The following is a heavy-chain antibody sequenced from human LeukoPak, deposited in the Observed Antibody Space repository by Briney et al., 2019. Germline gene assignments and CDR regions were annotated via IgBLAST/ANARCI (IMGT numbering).Heavy chain of an antibody. J-gene: IGHJ5*02. Sequence: SETLSLTCTVSGGSISSTIYYWGWIRQPPGKGLESIGSIYYNGASYYNPSLKSRVTISVDTSKNHFSLKLTSVTAADTAVYYCARHSLTKRHGSSDYDFAWLDPWGQGTLVTVSS. CDR3: ARHSLTKRHGSSDYDFAWLDP. CDR2: IYYNGAS. D-gene: IGHD5-12*01. V-gene: IGHV4-39*01. CDR1: GGSISSTIYY.